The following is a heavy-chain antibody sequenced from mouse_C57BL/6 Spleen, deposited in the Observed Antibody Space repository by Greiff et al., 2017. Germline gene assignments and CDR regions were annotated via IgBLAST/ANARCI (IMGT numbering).Heavy chain of an antibody. D-gene: IGHD1-1*01. J-gene: IGHJ1*03. CDR3: ARRGGPYYYGSSYGGYFDV. V-gene: IGHV1-85*01. CDR1: GYTFTSYD. CDR2: IYPRDGST. Sequence: QVQLQQSGPELVKPGASVKLSCKASGYTFTSYDINWVKQRPGQGLEWIGWIYPRDGSTKYTEKFKGKATLTVDTSSSTAYMELHSLTSEDSAVYVCARRGGPYYYGSSYGGYFDVWGTGTTVTVS.